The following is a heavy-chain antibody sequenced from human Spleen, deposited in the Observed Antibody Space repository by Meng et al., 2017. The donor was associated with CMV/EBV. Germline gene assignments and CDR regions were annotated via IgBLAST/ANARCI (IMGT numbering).Heavy chain of an antibody. CDR2: IRYDESNK. D-gene: IGHD1-26*01. CDR3: AKVVPGKVGTPLDY. J-gene: IGHJ4*02. V-gene: IGHV3-30*02. CDR1: GFTFNIYG. Sequence: GGSLRLSCAASGFTFNIYGMHWVRQAPGKGLEWVAYIRYDESNKYYADSVKGRFTISRDNSKNTLYLQMDGLRVEDTAVYYCAKVVPGKVGTPLDYWGQGTLVTVSS.